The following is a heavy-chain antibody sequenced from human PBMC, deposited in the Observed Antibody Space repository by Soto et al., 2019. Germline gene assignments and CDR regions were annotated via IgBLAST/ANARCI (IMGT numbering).Heavy chain of an antibody. J-gene: IGHJ6*02. CDR3: ARWRTHSITMVRGAPMDV. CDR2: ISSSSSYI. V-gene: IGHV3-21*01. Sequence: EVQLVESGGGLVKPGGSLRLSCAASGFTFSSYSRNWVRQAPGKGLEWVSSISSSSSYIYYADSVKGRFTISRDNAKNSLYLQMNSLRAEDTAVYYCARWRTHSITMVRGAPMDVWGQGTTVTVSS. CDR1: GFTFSSYS. D-gene: IGHD3-10*01.